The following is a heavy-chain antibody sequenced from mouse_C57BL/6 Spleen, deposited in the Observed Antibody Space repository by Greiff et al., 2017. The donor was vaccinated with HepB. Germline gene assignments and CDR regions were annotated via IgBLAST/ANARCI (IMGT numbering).Heavy chain of an antibody. CDR1: GYSFTGYY. Sequence: EVQLQQSGPELVKPGASVKISCKASGYSFTGYYMNWVKQSPEKSLEWIGEINPSTGGTTYNQKFKAKATLTVDKSSSTAYMQLKSLTSEDSAVYYCSGGYYGNYGGVYFDYWGQGTTLTVSS. CDR2: INPSTGGT. D-gene: IGHD2-1*01. CDR3: SGGYYGNYGGVYFDY. V-gene: IGHV1-42*01. J-gene: IGHJ2*01.